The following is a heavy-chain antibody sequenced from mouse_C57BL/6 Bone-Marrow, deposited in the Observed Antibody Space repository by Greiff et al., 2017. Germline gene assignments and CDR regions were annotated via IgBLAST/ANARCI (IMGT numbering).Heavy chain of an antibody. CDR2: ISYDGSN. J-gene: IGHJ4*01. Sequence: VQLQQSGPGLVKPSQSLSLTCSVTGYSITSGSYWNWIRQFPGNKLEWMGYISYDGSNNYNPSLKNRISITRDTSKNQFFLKLNSVTTEDTATYYCARVGTTVVAYYAMDYWGQGTSVTVSS. D-gene: IGHD1-1*01. V-gene: IGHV3-6*01. CDR3: ARVGTTVVAYYAMDY. CDR1: GYSITSGSY.